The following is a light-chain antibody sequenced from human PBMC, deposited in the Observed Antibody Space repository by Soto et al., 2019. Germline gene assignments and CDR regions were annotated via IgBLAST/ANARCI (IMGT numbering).Light chain of an antibody. V-gene: IGKV1-9*01. CDR2: AAS. CDR1: QGISSN. J-gene: IGKJ5*01. Sequence: DIQLTQSPSFLSASVGDRVTITCRASQGISSNLACYQQKPGKAPKLLIYAASTLQSGVPSRFSGSGSGTEFTLTISSLQSEDFAVYYCQQYSNWPPITFGQGTRLEIK. CDR3: QQYSNWPPIT.